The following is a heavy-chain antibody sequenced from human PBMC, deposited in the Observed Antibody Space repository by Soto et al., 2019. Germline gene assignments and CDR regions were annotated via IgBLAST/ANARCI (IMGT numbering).Heavy chain of an antibody. CDR2: IWYDGSNK. CDR3: ARDSWVFYLGLDY. J-gene: IGHJ4*02. V-gene: IGHV3-33*01. Sequence: QVQLVESGGGGVQPGRSLRLSCAASGFTFSSYGMHWVRQAPGKGLEWVAVIWYDGSNKYYADSVKGRFTISRDNSKNTLYLQMNSLRAEDTAEYYCARDSWVFYLGLDYWGQGTLVTVSS. CDR1: GFTFSSYG. D-gene: IGHD7-27*01.